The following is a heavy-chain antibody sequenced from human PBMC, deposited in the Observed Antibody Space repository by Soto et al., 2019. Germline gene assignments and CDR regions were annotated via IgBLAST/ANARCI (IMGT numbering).Heavy chain of an antibody. Sequence: SQTLSLTCAISGDSVSSNSAAWNRIRQSPSRGLERLGRTYYRSKWYNDYAVSVKSRITINPDTSKNQFSLQLNSVTPEDTAVYYCARAPVIAALSFDYWGQGTLVTVSS. D-gene: IGHD6-13*01. V-gene: IGHV6-1*01. CDR3: ARAPVIAALSFDY. CDR1: GDSVSSNSAA. J-gene: IGHJ4*02. CDR2: TYYRSKWYN.